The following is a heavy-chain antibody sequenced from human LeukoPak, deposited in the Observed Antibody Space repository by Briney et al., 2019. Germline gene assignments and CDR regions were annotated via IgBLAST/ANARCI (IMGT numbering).Heavy chain of an antibody. CDR1: GGSFSGYY. J-gene: IGHJ4*02. CDR2: INHSGST. V-gene: IGHV4-34*01. CDR3: ARAEVSLDY. D-gene: IGHD3-16*02. Sequence: SETLSLTRAVYGGSFSGYYWSWIRQPPGKGLEWIGEINHSGSTNYNPSLKSRVTISVDTSKNQFSLKLSSATAADTAVYYCARAEVSLDYWGQGTLVTVSS.